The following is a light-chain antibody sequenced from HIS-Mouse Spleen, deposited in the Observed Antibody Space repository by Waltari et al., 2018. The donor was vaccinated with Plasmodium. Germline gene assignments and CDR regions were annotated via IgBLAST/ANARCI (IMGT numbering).Light chain of an antibody. CDR3: QVWDSSSDHPDVV. J-gene: IGLJ2*01. CDR2: DDS. V-gene: IGLV3-21*03. CDR1: NLGSKS. Sequence: SYVLTQPPSVSVAPGKTARITCGGNNLGSKSVHWYQQKPGQAPVLVVYDDSDQPSGIPERFSGSNSGNTATLTISRVEAGDEADYYCQVWDSSSDHPDVVFGGGTKLTVL.